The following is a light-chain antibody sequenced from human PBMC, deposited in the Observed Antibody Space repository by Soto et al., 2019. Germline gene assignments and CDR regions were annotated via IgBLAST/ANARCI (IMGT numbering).Light chain of an antibody. J-gene: IGLJ3*02. Sequence: QSVLTQPPSMSAAPGQKVTLSCSGTNFNIGKNYVSWYQQFPGTAPKLLIYESNKRPSGIPDRFSGSKSGTSATLGITGLQTGDEADYYCGTWDNSLSGWLFGGGTKLTVL. CDR3: GTWDNSLSGWL. CDR2: ESN. CDR1: NFNIGKNY. V-gene: IGLV1-51*02.